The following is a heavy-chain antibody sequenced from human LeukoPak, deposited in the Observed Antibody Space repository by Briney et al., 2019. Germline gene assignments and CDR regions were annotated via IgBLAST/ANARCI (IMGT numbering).Heavy chain of an antibody. Sequence: TSETLSLTCTVSGGSISSDYWSWIRQPPGKGLEWIGEINHSGSTNYSPSLKSRVTISVDTSKNQFSLKLSSVTAADTAVYYCARGYRNGAYLDYWGQGTLVTVSS. CDR2: INHSGST. V-gene: IGHV4-34*01. CDR1: GGSISSDY. J-gene: IGHJ4*02. CDR3: ARGYRNGAYLDY. D-gene: IGHD3-16*02.